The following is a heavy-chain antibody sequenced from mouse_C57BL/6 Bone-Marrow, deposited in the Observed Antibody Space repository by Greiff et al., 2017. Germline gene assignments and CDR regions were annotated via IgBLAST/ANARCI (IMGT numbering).Heavy chain of an antibody. CDR1: GFTFSSYA. J-gene: IGHJ1*03. Sequence: EVQLQESGGGLVKPGGSLKLSCAASGFTFSSYAMSWVRQTPEKRLEWVATISDDGSYTYYPDNVKGRFTISRDNAKNNLYLQMSHLKSEDTAIYYCARKILLLRLDFDVWGTGTTVTVSS. CDR3: ARKILLLRLDFDV. CDR2: ISDDGSYT. D-gene: IGHD1-1*01. V-gene: IGHV5-4*01.